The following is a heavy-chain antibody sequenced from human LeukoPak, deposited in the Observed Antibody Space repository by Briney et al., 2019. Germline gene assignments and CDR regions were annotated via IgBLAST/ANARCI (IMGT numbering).Heavy chain of an antibody. CDR3: ARTDPYYYGSGSYYYYGMDV. D-gene: IGHD3-10*01. J-gene: IGHJ6*02. Sequence: SETLSLTCAVYGGSFSDYYWSWIRQPPGKGMEWIGEINHSGSTNYNPSLKSRVTISVDTSKNQFSLKLSSVTAADTAVYYCARTDPYYYGSGSYYYYGMDVWGQGTTVTVSS. CDR1: GGSFSDYY. CDR2: INHSGST. V-gene: IGHV4-34*01.